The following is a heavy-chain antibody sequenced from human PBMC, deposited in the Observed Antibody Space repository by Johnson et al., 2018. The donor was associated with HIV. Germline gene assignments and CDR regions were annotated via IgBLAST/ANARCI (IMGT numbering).Heavy chain of an antibody. D-gene: IGHD2-15*01. Sequence: VQVVESGGGAVQPGRSLRLSYAASGFTFSSYWMHWVRQAPGKGLVWVSRINSDGSSTSYADSVKGRFTISRDNFKNTLYLQMNSLRAEDTAVYYCARDGRDCSGGSCPDAFDIWGQGTMVTVSS. CDR2: INSDGSST. CDR1: GFTFSSYW. CDR3: ARDGRDCSGGSCPDAFDI. V-gene: IGHV3-74*01. J-gene: IGHJ3*02.